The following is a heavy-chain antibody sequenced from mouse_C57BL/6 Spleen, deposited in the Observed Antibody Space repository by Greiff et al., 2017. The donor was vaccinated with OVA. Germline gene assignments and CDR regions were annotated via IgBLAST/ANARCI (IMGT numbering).Heavy chain of an antibody. D-gene: IGHD1-1*01. CDR3: SRGYYDGDYFDY. Sequence: VQLQQSGAELVKPGASVKLSCTASGFTLKDYYMHWVKQRTEQGLEWIGRIDPEDGETKYAPKFQGKATITADTSSNTAYLQRSSLTSEDPAVYDCSRGYYDGDYFDYWGQGTTLTVSS. CDR1: GFTLKDYY. J-gene: IGHJ2*01. V-gene: IGHV14-2*01. CDR2: IDPEDGET.